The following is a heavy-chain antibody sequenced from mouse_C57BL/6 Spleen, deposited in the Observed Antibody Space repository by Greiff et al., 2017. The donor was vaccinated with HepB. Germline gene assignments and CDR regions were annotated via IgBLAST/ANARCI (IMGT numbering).Heavy chain of an antibody. J-gene: IGHJ1*03. D-gene: IGHD1-1*01. CDR2: IYPRDGST. V-gene: IGHV1-85*01. CDR1: GYTFTSYD. Sequence: VQLVESGPELVKPGASVRLSCKASGYTFTSYDINWVKQRPGQGLEWIGWIYPRDGSTKYNEQFKGKATLTVDTSSSTAYMELHSLTSEDSAVYFCARGPLFTTVPVTFDVWGTGTTVTVSS. CDR3: ARGPLFTTVPVTFDV.